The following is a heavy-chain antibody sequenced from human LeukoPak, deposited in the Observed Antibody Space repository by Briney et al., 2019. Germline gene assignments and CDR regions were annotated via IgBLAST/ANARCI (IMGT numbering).Heavy chain of an antibody. CDR1: GFTFSSYG. CDR2: IWYDGSNK. D-gene: IGHD3-22*01. V-gene: IGHV3-33*06. J-gene: IGHJ4*02. CDR3: AKDRSYYYDSSGLDY. Sequence: PGGSLRLSCAASGFTFSSYGMHWVRQAPGKGLEWVAVIWYDGSNKYYADSVKGRFTISRDNSKNTLYLQMNSLRAEDTAVYYCAKDRSYYYDSSGLDYWGQGTLVTVSS.